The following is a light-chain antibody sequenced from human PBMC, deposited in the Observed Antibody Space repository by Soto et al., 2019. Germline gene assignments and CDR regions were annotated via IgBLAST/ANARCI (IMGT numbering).Light chain of an antibody. J-gene: IGKJ5*01. CDR3: QQRQYWRPFT. CDR1: LSGSSY. CDR2: DAF. V-gene: IGKV3-11*01. Sequence: LTQSPATRAFSSGETATSACRASLSGSSYIASYQQKPRQAPRLLIYDAFYRATGIPARFIGSGSGTDFTLTISSLEHEDYAVYYCQQRQYWRPFTFGQGTRLEIK.